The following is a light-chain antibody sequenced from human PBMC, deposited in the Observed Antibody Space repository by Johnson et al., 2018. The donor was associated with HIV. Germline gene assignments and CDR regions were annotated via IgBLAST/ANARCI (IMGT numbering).Light chain of an antibody. CDR2: ESN. CDR3: ATWDSSLNPHYV. J-gene: IGLJ1*01. Sequence: QSMLTQPPSVSAAPGQKVTISCSGSSSNIGNNYVSWYQQLPGTAPKLLIYESNKRPSGIPDRFSASKSGTSATLGITGLQTGDEADYYCATWDSSLNPHYVFGTGTKVTVL. V-gene: IGLV1-51*02. CDR1: SSNIGNNY.